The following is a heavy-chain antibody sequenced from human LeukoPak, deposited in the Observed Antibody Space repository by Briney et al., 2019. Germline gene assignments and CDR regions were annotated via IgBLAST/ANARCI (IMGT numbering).Heavy chain of an antibody. J-gene: IGHJ4*02. D-gene: IGHD4-17*01. CDR3: AKDRYGDYSFDS. CDR1: GFTFSSCA. V-gene: IGHV3-23*01. Sequence: GGSLRLSSAASGFTFSSCAMNWVRQAPGKGLEWVSSISGSGASTYDADSVKGRFTISRDNSKNTLYLQMNSLRAEDTAIYYCAKDRYGDYSFDSWGQGTLVTVSS. CDR2: ISGSGAST.